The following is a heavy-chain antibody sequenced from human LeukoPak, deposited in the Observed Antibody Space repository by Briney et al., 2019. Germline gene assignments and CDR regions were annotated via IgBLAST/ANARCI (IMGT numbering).Heavy chain of an antibody. CDR1: GYTFTGYY. D-gene: IGHD3-16*01. Sequence: ASVKVSCKASGYTFTGYYMHWVRQAPGQGLEWMGWMNPNSGNTGYAQKFQGRVTMTRNTSISTAYMELSSLRSEDTAVYYCARGVWFDYWGQGTLVTVSS. V-gene: IGHV1-8*02. J-gene: IGHJ4*02. CDR3: ARGVWFDY. CDR2: MNPNSGNT.